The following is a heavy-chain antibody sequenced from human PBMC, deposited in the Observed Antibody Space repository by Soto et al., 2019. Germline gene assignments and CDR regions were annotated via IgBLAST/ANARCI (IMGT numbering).Heavy chain of an antibody. V-gene: IGHV3-64D*06. D-gene: IGHD2-15*01. CDR3: VKAGYCSGDNCHNYYYYGMDV. CDR2: ISTNGGST. Sequence: QPVGSLRLSCSASGFTFSSYTMNWVRQAPGKGLEYVSSISTNGGSTYYADSVKGRFTISRDNSKNTLYLQMASLRGEDTAVYYCVKAGYCSGDNCHNYYYYGMDVWGQGTTVTVSS. J-gene: IGHJ6*02. CDR1: GFTFSSYT.